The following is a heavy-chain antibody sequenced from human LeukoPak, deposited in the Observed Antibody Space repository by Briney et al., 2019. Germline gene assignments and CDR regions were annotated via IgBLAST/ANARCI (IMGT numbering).Heavy chain of an antibody. J-gene: IGHJ4*02. V-gene: IGHV3-30*04. Sequence: GRSLRLSCAASGFTFSSYAMHWVRQAPGKGLEWVAVISYDGSNKYYADSVKGRFTISRDNSKNTLYLQMNSLRAEDTAVYYCASSPYGSGSPNLDYWGQGTLVTVSS. CDR2: ISYDGSNK. D-gene: IGHD3-10*01. CDR1: GFTFSSYA. CDR3: ASSPYGSGSPNLDY.